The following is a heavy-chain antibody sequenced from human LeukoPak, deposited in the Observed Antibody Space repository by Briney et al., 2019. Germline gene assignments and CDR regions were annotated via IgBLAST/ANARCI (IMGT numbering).Heavy chain of an antibody. J-gene: IGHJ4*02. CDR1: GGSIRSGGYH. CDR2: IYYSGST. D-gene: IGHD3-22*01. CDR3: ARLPYDSSGYYPGDDY. Sequence: SQTLSLTCTVSGGSIRSGGYHWSWIRQHPGKGLEWIGYIYYSGSTYYNSSLKSRVTISVDTSKNQFSLKLSSVTAADTAVYYCARLPYDSSGYYPGDDYWGQGTLVTVSS. V-gene: IGHV4-31*03.